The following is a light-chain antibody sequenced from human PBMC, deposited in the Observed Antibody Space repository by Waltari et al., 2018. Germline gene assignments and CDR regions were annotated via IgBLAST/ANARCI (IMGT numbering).Light chain of an antibody. CDR2: YNK. CDR1: SSYFGKNV. J-gene: IGLJ3*02. Sequence: QSVLTQPPSVSAAPGQKVTISCSGSSSYFGKNVVSWYQQLPGTAPKLRIYYNKKRPSGITDRFSGSKSGTSATLCITGLQSGDEADYYCGTWDNSLSGGVFGGGTKLTVL. CDR3: GTWDNSLSGGV. V-gene: IGLV1-51*01.